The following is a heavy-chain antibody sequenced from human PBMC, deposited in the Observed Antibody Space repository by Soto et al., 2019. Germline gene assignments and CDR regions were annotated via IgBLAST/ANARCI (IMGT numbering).Heavy chain of an antibody. J-gene: IGHJ6*02. CDR3: ARRPHLTGTTDNGMDV. CDR2: IDPSDSYT. D-gene: IGHD1-20*01. CDR1: GYSFTSYW. V-gene: IGHV5-10-1*01. Sequence: GESLKISCQGSGYSFTSYWISWVRQMPGKGLEWMCRIDPSDSYTNYSPSFQGHVTVSADKSISTAYLQWSSLKASDTAMYYGARRPHLTGTTDNGMDVWGQGTTVTVSS.